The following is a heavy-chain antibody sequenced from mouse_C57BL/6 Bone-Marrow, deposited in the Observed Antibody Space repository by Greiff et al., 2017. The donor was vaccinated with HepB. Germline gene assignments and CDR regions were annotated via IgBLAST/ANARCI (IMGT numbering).Heavy chain of an antibody. CDR3: ARPPLYSNLGMDY. J-gene: IGHJ4*01. V-gene: IGHV1-59*01. CDR1: GYTFTSYW. CDR2: IDPSDSYT. Sequence: QVQLQQPGAELVRPGTSVKLSCKASGYTFTSYWMNWVKQRPGQGLEWIGVIDPSDSYTNYNQKFKGKATLTVDTSSSTAYMQLSSLTSEDSAVYYCARPPLYSNLGMDYWGQGTSVTVSS. D-gene: IGHD2-5*01.